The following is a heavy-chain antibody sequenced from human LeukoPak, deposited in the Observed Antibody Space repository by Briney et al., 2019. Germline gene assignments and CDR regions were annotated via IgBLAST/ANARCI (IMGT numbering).Heavy chain of an antibody. Sequence: GGSLRLSCAASGFTFSSYGMHWVRQAPGKGLEWVAYIRSDGSNKYYADSVEGRFTISRDNSKNTLYLQMNSLRAEDTTVYYCAKDSSEEGFDYWGQGTLVTVSS. D-gene: IGHD2-2*01. CDR1: GFTFSSYG. CDR2: IRSDGSNK. CDR3: AKDSSEEGFDY. J-gene: IGHJ4*02. V-gene: IGHV3-30*02.